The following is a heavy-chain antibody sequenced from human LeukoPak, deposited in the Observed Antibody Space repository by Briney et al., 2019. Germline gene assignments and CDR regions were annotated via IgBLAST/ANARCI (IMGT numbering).Heavy chain of an antibody. D-gene: IGHD3-9*01. CDR3: AIDPYYDILTGYYTDGY. J-gene: IGHJ4*02. CDR2: ISSSSSYI. CDR1: GFTFSSYS. Sequence: GGSLRLSCAASGFTFSSYSMNWVRQAPGMGLGWVSSISSSSSYIYYADSVKGRFTISRDNAKNSLYLQMNSLRAEDTAVYYCAIDPYYDILTGYYTDGYWGQGTLVTVSS. V-gene: IGHV3-21*01.